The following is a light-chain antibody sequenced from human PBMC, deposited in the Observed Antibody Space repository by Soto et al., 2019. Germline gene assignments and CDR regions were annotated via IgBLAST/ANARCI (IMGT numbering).Light chain of an antibody. V-gene: IGKV1-39*01. CDR3: QVSDAPWT. J-gene: IGKJ1*01. Sequence: DIQMTQSPSSLSASVRDRVTITCRGSQSISGSLNWYQQXPGKAPKLLIYGASTLQSGVPSRFSGSGSGTDFTLTISSLQPEDFATDYCQVSDAPWTFGQGTEVDIK. CDR2: GAS. CDR1: QSISGS.